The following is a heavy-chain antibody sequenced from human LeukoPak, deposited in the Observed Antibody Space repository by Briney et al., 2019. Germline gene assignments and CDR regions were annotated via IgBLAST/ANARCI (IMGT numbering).Heavy chain of an antibody. J-gene: IGHJ5*02. CDR3: ARDYIDSSGWYVSPGSWFDP. D-gene: IGHD6-19*01. Sequence: SGGSLRLSCAASGFTFSTYSMNWVRQAPGKGLEWVSSISSSSSYIYYADSVKGQFTISRDNAKNSLFLQMNSLRAEDTAVYYCARDYIDSSGWYVSPGSWFDPWGQGTLVTVSS. V-gene: IGHV3-21*01. CDR1: GFTFSTYS. CDR2: ISSSSSYI.